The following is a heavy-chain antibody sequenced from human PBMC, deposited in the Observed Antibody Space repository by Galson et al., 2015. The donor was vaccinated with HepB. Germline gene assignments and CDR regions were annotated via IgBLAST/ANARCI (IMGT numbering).Heavy chain of an antibody. V-gene: IGHV3-74*01. J-gene: IGHJ4*02. Sequence: SLRLSCAASGFTFSSYWMHWVRQAPGKGLVWVSRINSDGSSTGYADSVKGRFTISRDNAKNTLYLQMNSLRAEDTAVYYCARDQAGIASRWHEPPNDYWGQGTLVTVSS. CDR2: INSDGSST. D-gene: IGHD3-3*02. CDR1: GFTFSSYW. CDR3: ARDQAGIASRWHEPPNDY.